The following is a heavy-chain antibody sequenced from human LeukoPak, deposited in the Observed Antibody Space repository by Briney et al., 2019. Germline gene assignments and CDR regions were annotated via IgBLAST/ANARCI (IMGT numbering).Heavy chain of an antibody. Sequence: ASVKVSCKASGYTFTGYYMHWVRQAPGQGLEWMGWINPNSGGTNYAQKFQGRVTMTRDTSISTAYMELSRLRSDDTAVYYCARDQNFVVVVPAAPAYWGQGTLVTVSS. J-gene: IGHJ4*02. D-gene: IGHD2-2*01. CDR3: ARDQNFVVVVPAAPAY. CDR2: INPNSGGT. V-gene: IGHV1-2*02. CDR1: GYTFTGYY.